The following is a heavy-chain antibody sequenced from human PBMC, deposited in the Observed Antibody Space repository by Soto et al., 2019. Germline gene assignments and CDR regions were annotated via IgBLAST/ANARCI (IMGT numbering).Heavy chain of an antibody. Sequence: QVQLVQSGAEVKKPGASVTVSCKASGYSFTNYGFSWVRQAPGQGLEWMGWINDYNANTNYAPKLQGRFTMTTDTPTSTAYIELGTLTSDDTAVYFCAASTATSSLWGQGTLVTVSS. CDR1: GYSFTNYG. D-gene: IGHD1-1*01. J-gene: IGHJ4*02. CDR3: AASTATSSL. V-gene: IGHV1-18*01. CDR2: INDYNANT.